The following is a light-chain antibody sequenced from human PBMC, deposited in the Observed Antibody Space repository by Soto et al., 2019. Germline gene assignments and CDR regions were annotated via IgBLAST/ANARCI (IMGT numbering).Light chain of an antibody. CDR2: KAS. CDR3: QQYISYLYT. V-gene: IGKV1-5*03. J-gene: IGKJ2*01. CDR1: QSISSY. Sequence: DIQMTQSPSTVSASVGDRVTITCRASQSISSYLAWYQQKPGKAPKLLIYKASSLESGVPSRFSGSGSGTEFTLTISSLQPDDFATYYCQQYISYLYTFGQGTKLEMK.